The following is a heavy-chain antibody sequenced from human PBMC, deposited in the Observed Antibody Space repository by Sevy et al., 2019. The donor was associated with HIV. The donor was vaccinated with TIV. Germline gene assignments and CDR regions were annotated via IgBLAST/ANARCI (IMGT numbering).Heavy chain of an antibody. J-gene: IGHJ3*02. CDR2: IYYSGTT. Sequence: SETLSLTCTVSDGSIYSGGDYWTWIRQLPGKGLEWIGYIYYSGTTYYNPSLKSRVVISMDTAQNKFSLRLTSVTVADTAVFYCARARYELSTGFSAFDNWGLGTMVTVSS. V-gene: IGHV4-31*03. D-gene: IGHD3-9*01. CDR1: DGSIYSGGDY. CDR3: ARARYELSTGFSAFDN.